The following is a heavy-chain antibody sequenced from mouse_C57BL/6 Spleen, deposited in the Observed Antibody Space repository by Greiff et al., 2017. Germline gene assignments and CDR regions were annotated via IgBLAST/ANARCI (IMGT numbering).Heavy chain of an antibody. D-gene: IGHD2-3*01. CDR1: GYTFTDYE. CDR3: TRRWLGVSYAMDY. CDR2: IDPETGGT. V-gene: IGHV1-15*01. Sequence: QVQLQQSGAELVRPGASVTLSCKASGYTFTDYEMHWVKQTPVHGLEWIGAIDPETGGTAYNQKFKGKAILTADKSSSTTYMELRSLTSEDSAVYYCTRRWLGVSYAMDYWGQGTSVTVSS. J-gene: IGHJ4*01.